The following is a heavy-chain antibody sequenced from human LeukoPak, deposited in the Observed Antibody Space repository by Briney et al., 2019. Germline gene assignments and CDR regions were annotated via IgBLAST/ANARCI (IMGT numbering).Heavy chain of an antibody. CDR3: ARGVVPNWFDP. V-gene: IGHV4-30-2*01. D-gene: IGHD2-15*01. J-gene: IGHJ5*02. CDR2: IYHSGST. Sequence: SQTLSLTCAVSGGSISSGGYSWSWIRQPPGKGLEWIGYIYHSGSTYYNPSLKSRATISVDRSKNQFSLKLSSVTAADTAVYYCARGVVPNWFDPWGQGTLVTVSS. CDR1: GGSISSGGYS.